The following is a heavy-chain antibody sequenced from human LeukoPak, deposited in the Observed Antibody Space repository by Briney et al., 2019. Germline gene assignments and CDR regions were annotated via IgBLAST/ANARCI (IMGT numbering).Heavy chain of an antibody. D-gene: IGHD2-2*01. J-gene: IGHJ5*02. CDR2: ITNDGSST. CDR1: GLTFSSHW. V-gene: IGHV3-74*01. Sequence: PGESLRLSCAASGLTFSSHWMHWVRQAPGKGLVWVSRITNDGSSTTYADSVKGRFTISRDNAKNMLYLQVYSLRAEDTAVYYCARGYCSSTSCYRGSHKRGDWFDPWGQGTLVTVSS. CDR3: ARGYCSSTSCYRGSHKRGDWFDP.